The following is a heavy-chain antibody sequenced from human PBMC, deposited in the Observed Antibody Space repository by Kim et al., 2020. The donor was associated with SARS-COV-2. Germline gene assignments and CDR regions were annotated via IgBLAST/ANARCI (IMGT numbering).Heavy chain of an antibody. D-gene: IGHD3-9*01. Sequence: GGSLRLSCAASGFTFSTYWMHWVRQAPGKGLMWVSHISADGAYSNYADSVKGRFTISRDNSKNTLFLQVHSLRAEDSATYYCVRGTPLTSGIDDSWGQGTRVTVSS. J-gene: IGHJ5*01. CDR3: VRGTPLTSGIDDS. CDR2: ISADGAYS. CDR1: GFTFSTYW. V-gene: IGHV3-74*01.